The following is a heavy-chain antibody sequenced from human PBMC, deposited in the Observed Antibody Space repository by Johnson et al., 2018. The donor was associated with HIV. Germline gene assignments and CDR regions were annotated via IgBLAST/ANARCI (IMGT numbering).Heavy chain of an antibody. D-gene: IGHD5-18*01. CDR3: ARGRGYSYGAHAFDI. J-gene: IGHJ3*02. V-gene: IGHV3-66*03. CDR2: IYSGGST. Sequence: VQLVESGGGLIQPGGSLRLSCAASGFTVSSNYMSWVRQAPGKGLEWVSVIYSGGSTYYADSVKGRCTVSRDNTKNTLYLQMNSLRPEDTAVDYCARGRGYSYGAHAFDIGGQGTMVTVSS. CDR1: GFTVSSNY.